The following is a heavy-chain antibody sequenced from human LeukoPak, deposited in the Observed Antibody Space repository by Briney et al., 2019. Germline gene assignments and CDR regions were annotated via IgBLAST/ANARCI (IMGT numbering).Heavy chain of an antibody. CDR1: GVSISSYGHY. CDR2: IYYSGST. J-gene: IGHJ6*03. Sequence: TSQTLSLTCSVSGVSISSYGHYWTWIRQPPGKGLEWIVYIYYSGSTNYNPSLKSRVTISVDTSKNQFSLKLSSVTAADTAVYYCARVDYDFWSGYSHYYYYMDVWGKGTTVTVSS. CDR3: ARVDYDFWSGYSHYYYYMDV. D-gene: IGHD3-3*01. V-gene: IGHV4-61*08.